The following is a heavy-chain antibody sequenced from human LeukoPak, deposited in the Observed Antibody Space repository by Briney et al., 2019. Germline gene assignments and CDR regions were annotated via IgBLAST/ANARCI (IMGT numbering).Heavy chain of an antibody. J-gene: IGHJ4*02. D-gene: IGHD4-17*01. Sequence: GGSLRLSCIVSGFTFRNYWMHWVRQAPGKGLVWVSHINSDGSTTTYADSVKGRITISRDNAKNTLYLQMNSLRAEDTAMYYCVRGRDYGDYFDYWGQGTLVTVSS. CDR3: VRGRDYGDYFDY. CDR2: INSDGSTT. V-gene: IGHV3-74*03. CDR1: GFTFRNYW.